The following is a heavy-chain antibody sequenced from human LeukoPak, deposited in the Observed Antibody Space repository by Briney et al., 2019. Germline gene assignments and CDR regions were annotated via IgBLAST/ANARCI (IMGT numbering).Heavy chain of an antibody. CDR2: INHSGST. CDR1: GGSFSGYH. D-gene: IGHD7-27*01. V-gene: IGHV4-34*01. J-gene: IGHJ4*02. Sequence: PSETLSLTCAVYGGSFSGYHWGWIRQPPGKGLEWIGEINHSGSTNYNPSLKSRVTISVDTSKNQFSLKLSSVTAADTAVYYCASNWGRNDYWGQGTLVTVSS. CDR3: ASNWGRNDY.